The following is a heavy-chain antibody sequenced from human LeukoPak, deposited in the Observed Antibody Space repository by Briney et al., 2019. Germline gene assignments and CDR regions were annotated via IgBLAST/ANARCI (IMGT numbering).Heavy chain of an antibody. CDR2: IKQDGSEK. D-gene: IGHD2-21*01. Sequence: GGSLRLSCAASGFTYSNYWMSWVRQAPGKGLEWVANIKQDGSEKYYVDSVKGRFTISRDNAKNSLYLQMNSLRAEDTGVYYCARGVGGADYWGQGTLVTVSS. CDR3: ARGVGGADY. J-gene: IGHJ4*02. CDR1: GFTYSNYW. V-gene: IGHV3-7*01.